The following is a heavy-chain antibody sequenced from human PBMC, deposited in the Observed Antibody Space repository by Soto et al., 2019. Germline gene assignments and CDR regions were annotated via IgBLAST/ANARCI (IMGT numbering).Heavy chain of an antibody. V-gene: IGHV3-30*18. CDR1: GFTFSSYG. J-gene: IGHJ4*02. Sequence: GGSLRLSCAASGFTFSSYGMHWVRQAPGKGLEWVAVISYDGSNKYYADSVKGRFTISRDNSKNTLYLQMNSLRAEDTAVYYCAKDSLESLDYGDRKFDYWGQGTLVTVSS. D-gene: IGHD4-17*01. CDR3: AKDSLESLDYGDRKFDY. CDR2: ISYDGSNK.